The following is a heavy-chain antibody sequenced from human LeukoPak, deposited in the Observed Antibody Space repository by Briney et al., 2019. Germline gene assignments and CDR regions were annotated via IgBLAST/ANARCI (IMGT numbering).Heavy chain of an antibody. CDR2: ISGSGNRT. V-gene: IGHV3-23*01. CDR3: ARVSLGNEPGSPQNYYYYGMDV. CDR1: GFTFSSYA. Sequence: GGSLRLSCAASGFTFSSYAMSWVRQAPGKGLEWVSSISGSGNRTYYADSVKGRFAISRDNSKNTLFLQMNSLRAEDTAVYYCARVSLGNEPGSPQNYYYYGMDVWGQGTTVTVSS. J-gene: IGHJ6*02.